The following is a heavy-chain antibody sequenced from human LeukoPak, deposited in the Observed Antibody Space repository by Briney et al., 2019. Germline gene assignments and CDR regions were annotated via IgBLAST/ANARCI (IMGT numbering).Heavy chain of an antibody. CDR1: GFILSTHG. J-gene: IGHJ4*02. D-gene: IGHD1-26*01. CDR2: MWYDGSRE. CDR3: ARDLSFGSLDF. V-gene: IGHV3-33*01. Sequence: GGSLRLSCAASGFILSTHGMHWVRQAPGKGLEWVAGMWYDGSREDYADSVKGRFTISRDTSKNTLNLQMNSLRVEDTAMFYCARDLSFGSLDFRGQGTLVTVSS.